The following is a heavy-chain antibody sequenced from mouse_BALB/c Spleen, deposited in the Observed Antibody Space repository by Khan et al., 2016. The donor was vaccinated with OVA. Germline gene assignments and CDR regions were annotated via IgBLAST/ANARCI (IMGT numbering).Heavy chain of an antibody. J-gene: IGHJ3*01. CDR3: ARLAYYYDSEGFAY. CDR1: GFTFSTYG. Sequence: EVKLEESGGDLVEPGGSLKLSCAASGFTFSTYGMSWVRQTPDKRLEWVATISTGGHYTYYPDRVRGRFTISRDNAKNTLYLQMTSLKSEDTAIFYCARLAYYYDSEGFAYWGQETLVTVAA. D-gene: IGHD1-1*01. CDR2: ISTGGHYT. V-gene: IGHV5-6*02.